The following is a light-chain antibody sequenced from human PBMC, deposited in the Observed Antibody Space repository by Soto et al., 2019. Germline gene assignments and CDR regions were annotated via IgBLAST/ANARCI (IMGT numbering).Light chain of an antibody. Sequence: QSALTLPPSASGSPGQSVTISCTGTSGVSWYQQHPGKAPKLLIYEVTKRPSGVPDRFSGSKSGNTASLTVSGLQAEDEADYYCSSYRGSNIFVVFGGGTKVTVL. CDR1: SGV. V-gene: IGLV2-8*01. J-gene: IGLJ2*01. CDR3: SSYRGSNIFVV. CDR2: EVT.